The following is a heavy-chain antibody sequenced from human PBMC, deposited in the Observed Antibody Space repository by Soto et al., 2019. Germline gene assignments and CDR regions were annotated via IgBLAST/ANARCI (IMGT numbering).Heavy chain of an antibody. J-gene: IGHJ6*02. CDR3: AREQATAMVTRYYRNHYGMDV. CDR1: GYTFTGYY. Sequence: GASVKVSCKASGYTFTGYYMHWVRQAPGQGLEWMGWINPNSGGTNYAQKFRGRVTMTRGTSISTAYMELSRLRSDDTAVYYCAREQATAMVTRYYRNHYGMDVWGQGTTGTVS. V-gene: IGHV1-2*02. D-gene: IGHD5-18*01. CDR2: INPNSGGT.